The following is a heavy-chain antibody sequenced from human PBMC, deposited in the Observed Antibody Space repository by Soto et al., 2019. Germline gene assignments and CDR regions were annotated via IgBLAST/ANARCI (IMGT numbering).Heavy chain of an antibody. CDR2: ISSNGVGT. D-gene: IGHD6-6*01. J-gene: IGHJ6*03. CDR1: GFTLSGYA. V-gene: IGHV3-64*01. CDR3: ARRARPDFYYMDV. Sequence: GSLRLSCAASGFTLSGYAMDWVRQAPGKGLEYVSGISSNGVGTYYANSVQGRFTISRDNSKNTVYLQMGSLRPEDMAVYYCARRARPDFYYMDVCGKGTTVIVSS.